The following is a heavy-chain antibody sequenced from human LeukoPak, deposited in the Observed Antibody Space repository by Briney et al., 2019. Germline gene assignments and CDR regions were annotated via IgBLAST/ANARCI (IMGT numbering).Heavy chain of an antibody. CDR3: ARDSQGAYCGGDCYS. D-gene: IGHD2-21*01. J-gene: IGHJ4*02. Sequence: SETLSLTCAVYGGSFSGYYWSWIRQPPGKGLEWIGEINHSGSTNYNPSLKSRVTISVDTSKSQFSLKLSSVTAADTAVYYCARDSQGAYCGGDCYSWGQGTLVTVSS. CDR1: GGSFSGYY. CDR2: INHSGST. V-gene: IGHV4-34*01.